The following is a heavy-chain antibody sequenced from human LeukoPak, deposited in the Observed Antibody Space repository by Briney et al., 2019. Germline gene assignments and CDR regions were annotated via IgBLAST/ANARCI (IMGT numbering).Heavy chain of an antibody. CDR1: GYTFTGYY. CDR3: ARVLPGAYYDFWSGSEADYFDY. D-gene: IGHD3-3*01. V-gene: IGHV1-2*02. Sequence: GASVKVSCKASGYTFTGYYMHWVRQAPGQGLEWMGWVNPNSGGTNYAQKFQGRVTMTRDTSISTAYMELSRLRSDDTAVYYCARVLPGAYYDFWSGSEADYFDYWGRGTLVTVSS. J-gene: IGHJ4*02. CDR2: VNPNSGGT.